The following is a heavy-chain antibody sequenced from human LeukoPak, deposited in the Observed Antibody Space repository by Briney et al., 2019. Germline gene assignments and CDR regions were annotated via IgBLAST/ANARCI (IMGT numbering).Heavy chain of an antibody. CDR1: GFSVSNTY. J-gene: IGHJ4*02. V-gene: IGHV3-53*01. CDR3: ARGTVTAPDY. CDR2: IYSGGNT. Sequence: GGSLRLPCAASGFSVSNTYMSWVRQAPGKGLEWVSIIYSGGNTYYADSVKGRFTISRDNSKNTLYLQMNRLRPEDTAVYYCARGTVTAPDYWGQGTLVTVSS. D-gene: IGHD2-21*02.